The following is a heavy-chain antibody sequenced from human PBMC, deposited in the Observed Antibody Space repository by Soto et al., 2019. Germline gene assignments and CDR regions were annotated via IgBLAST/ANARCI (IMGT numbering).Heavy chain of an antibody. Sequence: GASVKVSCKASGYTFTSYGISWVRQAPGQGLEWMGWISAYNGNTNHAQKLQGRVTMTTDTFTSTAYMELRSLISDDTAVYYCARATQLSNRGVRGLFDPWGQGTLVTVSS. CDR1: GYTFTSYG. CDR3: ARATQLSNRGVRGLFDP. CDR2: ISAYNGNT. V-gene: IGHV1-18*01. D-gene: IGHD2-2*01. J-gene: IGHJ5*02.